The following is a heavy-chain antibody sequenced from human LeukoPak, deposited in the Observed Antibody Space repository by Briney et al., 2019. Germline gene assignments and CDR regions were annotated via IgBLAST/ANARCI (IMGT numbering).Heavy chain of an antibody. D-gene: IGHD1-26*01. CDR3: ARVWVGATKAGYGY. Sequence: HAASVKVSCKASGGTFSSYAISWVRQAPGQGLEWMGGIIPIFGTANYAQKFQGRIIMTRDTSTSTVYLDLSSLRSDDTAVYYCARVWVGATKAGYGYWGQGTLVTVSS. CDR1: GGTFSSYA. V-gene: IGHV1-69*05. CDR2: IIPIFGTA. J-gene: IGHJ4*02.